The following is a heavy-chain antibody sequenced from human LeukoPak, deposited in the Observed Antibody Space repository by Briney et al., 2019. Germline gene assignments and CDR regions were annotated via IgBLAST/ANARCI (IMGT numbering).Heavy chain of an antibody. V-gene: IGHV1-18*01. J-gene: IGHJ5*02. Sequence: ASVKVSCKASGYTFTTYGFSWVRQAPGQGLEWMGWISAYNGNTKYSQKFQGRVTITRDTSASTAYMELSSLRSEDTAVYYCARQPPYLAAGFDPWGQGTLVTVSS. CDR1: GYTFTTYG. CDR3: ARQPPYLAAGFDP. D-gene: IGHD6-13*01. CDR2: ISAYNGNT.